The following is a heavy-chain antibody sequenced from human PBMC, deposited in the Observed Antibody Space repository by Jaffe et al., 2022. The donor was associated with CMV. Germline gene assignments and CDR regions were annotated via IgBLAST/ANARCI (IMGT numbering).Heavy chain of an antibody. Sequence: QLQLQESGPGLVKPSETLSLTCTVSGGSISSSSYYWGWIRQPPGKGLEWIGSIYYSGSTYYNPSLKSRVTISVDTSKNQFSLKLSSVTAADTAVYYCARRRRGYSYGVDYWGQGTLVTVSS. V-gene: IGHV4-39*01. CDR1: GGSISSSSYY. J-gene: IGHJ4*02. CDR3: ARRRRGYSYGVDY. D-gene: IGHD5-18*01. CDR2: IYYSGST.